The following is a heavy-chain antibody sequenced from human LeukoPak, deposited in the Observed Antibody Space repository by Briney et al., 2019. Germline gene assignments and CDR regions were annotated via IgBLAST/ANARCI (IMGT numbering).Heavy chain of an antibody. V-gene: IGHV3-21*01. Sequence: GRSLRLSCAASGFTFSSYSMNWVRQAPGKGLEWVSSISSSSSYIYYADSVKGRFTISRDNAKNSLYLQMNSLRAEDTAVYYCARDITGTKAYWGQGTLVTVSS. D-gene: IGHD1-7*01. CDR2: ISSSSSYI. CDR3: ARDITGTKAY. CDR1: GFTFSSYS. J-gene: IGHJ4*02.